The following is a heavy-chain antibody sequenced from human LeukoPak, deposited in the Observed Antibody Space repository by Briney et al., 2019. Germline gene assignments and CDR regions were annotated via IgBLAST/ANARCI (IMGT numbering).Heavy chain of an antibody. CDR1: GGSISSGEYY. D-gene: IGHD2-21*01. Sequence: SQTLSLTCTVSGGSISSGEYYWSWIRHSPGKGLEWIGYIYYSGSSSYYNPSLKSRVTISLDTSKNQFSLKLSSVTAADTAVYYCARAPLGYCGGDCYSHFDNWGQGTLVTVSS. V-gene: IGHV4-30-4*08. CDR3: ARAPLGYCGGDCYSHFDN. CDR2: IYYSGSSS. J-gene: IGHJ4*02.